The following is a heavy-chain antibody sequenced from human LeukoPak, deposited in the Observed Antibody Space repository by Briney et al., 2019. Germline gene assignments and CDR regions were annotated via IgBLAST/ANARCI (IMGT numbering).Heavy chain of an antibody. Sequence: SETLSLTCTVSGGSISSSNYNWGLIRQPPGKGLEWVGSIYYSGSTYYNPSLKSRVTISVDTSKNQFSMRLGYVTAAATAVYYCARLGDSYATDYWGQGTLVTVSS. D-gene: IGHD5-18*01. CDR1: GGSISSSNYN. CDR3: ARLGDSYATDY. CDR2: IYYSGST. J-gene: IGHJ4*02. V-gene: IGHV4-39*01.